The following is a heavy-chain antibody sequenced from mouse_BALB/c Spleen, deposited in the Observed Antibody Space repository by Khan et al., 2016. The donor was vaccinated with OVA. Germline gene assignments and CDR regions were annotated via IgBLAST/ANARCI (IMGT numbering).Heavy chain of an antibody. D-gene: IGHD3-1*01. Sequence: EVQLVESGAGFVQPGASVKLSCVASGFTFSNYCMHWVRQSPEQGLEWVAGISLTSDDYVTHYAVPVKGRLTNARDDSKTTVYQQMNIIRAEDTVSYYCWIQRWGQGTTLTVSS. CDR1: GFTFSNYC. CDR2: ISLTSDDYVT. CDR3: WIQR. V-gene: IGHV6-6*02. J-gene: IGHJ2*01.